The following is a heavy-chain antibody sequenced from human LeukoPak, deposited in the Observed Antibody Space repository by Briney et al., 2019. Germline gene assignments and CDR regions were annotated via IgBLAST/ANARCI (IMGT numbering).Heavy chain of an antibody. Sequence: PGGSLRLSCAASGFTFSNYWMSWFRQAPGQGLEWVASIKQDGSERYYVDSVKGQFTISRDNAKNSLFLQLSSLRVEDTAAYYCARGSMHIYHLYTDYWGQGTLVTVSS. CDR2: IKQDGSER. CDR3: ARGSMHIYHLYTDY. J-gene: IGHJ4*02. D-gene: IGHD3-16*02. CDR1: GFTFSNYW. V-gene: IGHV3-7*01.